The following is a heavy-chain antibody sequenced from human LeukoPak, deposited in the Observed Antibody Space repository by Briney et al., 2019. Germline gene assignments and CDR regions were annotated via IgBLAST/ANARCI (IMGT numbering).Heavy chain of an antibody. J-gene: IGHJ5*02. Sequence: ASVKISCKASRYTFTDYCIHWVQQAPAKGLEWMGRVDPKNGGTIYADKFQGRVTITADTSTDTAYMELSSLRSEDTAVYYCGASRFGEWVDHWGQGTLVTVSS. CDR1: RYTFTDYC. D-gene: IGHD3-10*01. CDR3: GASRFGEWVDH. CDR2: VDPKNGGT. V-gene: IGHV1-69-2*01.